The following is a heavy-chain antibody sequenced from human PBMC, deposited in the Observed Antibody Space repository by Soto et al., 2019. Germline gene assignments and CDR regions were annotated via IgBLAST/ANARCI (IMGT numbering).Heavy chain of an antibody. CDR3: TSSMVARTGGIL. V-gene: IGHV3-49*03. CDR2: IRSKAYGGTT. D-gene: IGHD5-12*01. Sequence: GGSLRLSCTASGFTFGDYAMSWFRQAPGKGLEWVGFIRSKAYGGTTEYAASVKGRFTISRDDSKSIAYLQMNGLKTEDTAVYYCTSSMVARTGGILWGQGTLVTVSS. J-gene: IGHJ4*02. CDR1: GFTFGDYA.